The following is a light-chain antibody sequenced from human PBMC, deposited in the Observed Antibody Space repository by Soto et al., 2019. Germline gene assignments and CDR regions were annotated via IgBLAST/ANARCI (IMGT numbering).Light chain of an antibody. V-gene: IGLV2-23*02. Sequence: QSALTQPASVSGSPGQSITISCIGISSTYNLISWYQHHPGKAPKLMIYDVSKRPSDVSNRFSGSKSGNTASLTISGLQADDEADYYCCSYAGLSTVVFGGGTKLTVL. CDR2: DVS. CDR3: CSYAGLSTVV. J-gene: IGLJ2*01. CDR1: SSTYNL.